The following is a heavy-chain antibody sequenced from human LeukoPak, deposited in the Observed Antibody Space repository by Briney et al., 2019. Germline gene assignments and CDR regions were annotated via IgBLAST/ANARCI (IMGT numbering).Heavy chain of an antibody. CDR2: IRYDGSNK. J-gene: IGHJ5*02. Sequence: GGSLRLSCAASGFTFSSYGMHWVRQAPGKGLEWVAFIRYDGSNKYYADSVKGRFTISRDNSKNTLYLQMNSLRAEDMAVYYCAKDRQQLVTAWGQGTLVTVSS. CDR3: AKDRQQLVTA. CDR1: GFTFSSYG. D-gene: IGHD6-13*01. V-gene: IGHV3-30*02.